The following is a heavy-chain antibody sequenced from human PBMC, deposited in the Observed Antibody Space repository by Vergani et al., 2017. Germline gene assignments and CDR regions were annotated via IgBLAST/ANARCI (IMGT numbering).Heavy chain of an antibody. CDR1: GFTFSNYG. J-gene: IGHJ6*02. Sequence: QVQLVESGGGVVQPGGSLRLSCAASGFTFSNYGMHWVRQAPGKGLEWVAFIRYDGSNKYCADSVKGRFTISRDNSKNMLYMQMNSLRGEDTAVYSCAKGMVSATYNYYYGLDVWGQGTTVTVSS. D-gene: IGHD2-8*01. CDR2: IRYDGSNK. V-gene: IGHV3-30*02. CDR3: AKGMVSATYNYYYGLDV.